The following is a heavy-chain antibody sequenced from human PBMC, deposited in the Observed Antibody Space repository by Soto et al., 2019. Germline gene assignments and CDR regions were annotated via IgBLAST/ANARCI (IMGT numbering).Heavy chain of an antibody. V-gene: IGHV4-59*01. Sequence: SETLSLTCTVSGGSISSYYWSWIRQPPGKGLEWIGYIYYSGSTNYNPSLKSRVTISVDTSMNQFSLKLSSVTAADTAVYYCAREVSYGDYGYWGQGTLVTVSS. CDR3: AREVSYGDYGY. J-gene: IGHJ4*02. D-gene: IGHD4-17*01. CDR2: IYYSGST. CDR1: GGSISSYY.